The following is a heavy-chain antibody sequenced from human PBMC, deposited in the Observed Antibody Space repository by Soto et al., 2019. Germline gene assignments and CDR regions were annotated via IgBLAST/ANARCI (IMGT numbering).Heavy chain of an antibody. V-gene: IGHV3-15*07. J-gene: IGHJ3*01. CDR3: TGEYYDRSGLKF. CDR2: IKSKTDGGTI. CDR1: GFTFSNAW. Sequence: EVQLVESGGGLVKPGGSLRLSCAASGFTFSNAWMNWVRQAPGKGLEWVGRIKSKTDGGTIDYVAPAKGRFTISRDDSKNTLYLQMNSLKTEDTAIYYCTGEYYDRSGLKFWGQGTLVTVSS. D-gene: IGHD3-22*01.